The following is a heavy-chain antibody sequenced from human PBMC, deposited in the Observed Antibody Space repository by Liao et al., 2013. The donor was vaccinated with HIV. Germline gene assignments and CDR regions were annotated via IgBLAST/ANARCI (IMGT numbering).Heavy chain of an antibody. V-gene: IGHV4-61*02. CDR1: GASINSNSHF. D-gene: IGHD5-12*01. CDR2: IYTSGGT. CDR3: AREGVLYSAYDLPLDY. J-gene: IGHJ4*02. Sequence: QVQLQESGPGLVKPSQTLSLTCTVSGASINSNSHFWSWIRQPAGKGLEWIGRIYTSGGTNYNPSLKSRVTISLDTAENQFSLQLNSVTAADTAVYYCAREGVLYSAYDLPLDYWGQGNRGHRLL.